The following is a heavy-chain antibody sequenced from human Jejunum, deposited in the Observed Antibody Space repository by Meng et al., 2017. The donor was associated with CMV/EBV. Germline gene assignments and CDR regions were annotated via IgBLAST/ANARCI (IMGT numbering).Heavy chain of an antibody. CDR2: IYYSGST. V-gene: IGHV4-59*01. D-gene: IGHD1-1*01. CDR1: GGPIGSYY. J-gene: IGHJ4*02. CDR3: ARDLGTGLVEY. Sequence: SAVSGGPIGSYYWSWIRQPPGKGLGYIGYIYYSGSTTYNPSLKSRVTISIDTSKNQFSLKLSSVTAADTAVYYCARDLGTGLVEYWGQGTLVTVSS.